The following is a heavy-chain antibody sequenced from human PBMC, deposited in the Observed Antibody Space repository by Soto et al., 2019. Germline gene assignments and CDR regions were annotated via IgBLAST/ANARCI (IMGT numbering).Heavy chain of an antibody. D-gene: IGHD4-17*01. V-gene: IGHV2-5*02. CDR2: IYWDDDK. CDR3: AHSSTVTTRLSYYYYYYMDV. CDR1: GFSLSTSGVG. J-gene: IGHJ6*03. Sequence: SGPTLVKPTQTLTLTCTFSGFSLSTSGVGVGWIRQPPGKALEWLALIYWDDDKRYSPSLKSRLTITKDTSKNQVVLTMTNMDPVDTATYYCAHSSTVTTRLSYYYYYYMDVWGKGTTVTVSS.